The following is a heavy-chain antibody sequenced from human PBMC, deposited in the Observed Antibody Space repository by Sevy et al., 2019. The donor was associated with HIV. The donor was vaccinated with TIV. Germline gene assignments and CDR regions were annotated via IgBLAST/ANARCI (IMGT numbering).Heavy chain of an antibody. Sequence: GGPLRLSCAASGFTFSSYAMSWVRQAPGKGLEWVSAISGSGGSTYYADSVKGRFTISRDNSKNTLYLQMNSLRAEDTAVYYCAKDTGGYCSSTSCYTRGHFDYWGQGTLVTVSS. CDR1: GFTFSSYA. V-gene: IGHV3-23*01. J-gene: IGHJ4*02. D-gene: IGHD2-2*02. CDR3: AKDTGGYCSSTSCYTRGHFDY. CDR2: ISGSGGST.